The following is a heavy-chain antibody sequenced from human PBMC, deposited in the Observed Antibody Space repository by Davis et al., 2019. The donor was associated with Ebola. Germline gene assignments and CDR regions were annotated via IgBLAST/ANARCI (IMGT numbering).Heavy chain of an antibody. CDR2: INHSGST. CDR3: ARLSPFQDSQTHDY. CDR1: GGSISSYY. Sequence: MPSETLPLTCTVSGGSISSYYWSWIRQPPGKGLEWIGEINHSGSTNYNPSLKSRVTISVDTSKNQFSLKLSSVTAADTAVYYCARLSPFQDSQTHDYWGQGTLVTVSS. D-gene: IGHD3/OR15-3a*01. J-gene: IGHJ4*02. V-gene: IGHV4-34*01.